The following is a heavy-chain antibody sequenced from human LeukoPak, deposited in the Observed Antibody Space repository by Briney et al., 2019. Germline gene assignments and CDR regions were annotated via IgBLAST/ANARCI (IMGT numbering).Heavy chain of an antibody. J-gene: IGHJ5*02. CDR3: AHTPTDSSYYDSWSGYYTGWFDP. D-gene: IGHD3-3*01. V-gene: IGHV2-5*01. CDR1: GFSLSTSGAG. Sequence: SGPTLVKPTQTLTLTCTFSGFSLSTSGAGVGWIRQPPGKALEWLALIYWNDDKRYSPSLKSRLTITKDTSKNQVVLTMTNMDPVDTATYYCAHTPTDSSYYDSWSGYYTGWFDPWGQGTLVTVSS. CDR2: IYWNDDK.